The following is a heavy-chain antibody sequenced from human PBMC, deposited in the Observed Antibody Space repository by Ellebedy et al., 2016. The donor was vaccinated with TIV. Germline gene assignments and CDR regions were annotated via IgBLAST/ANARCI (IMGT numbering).Heavy chain of an antibody. CDR3: AREGSTAMVTTYYGMDV. Sequence: SETLSLXXTVSGGSISSYYWSWIRQPPGKGLEWIGYIYYSGSTNYNPSLKSRVTISVDTSKNQFSLKLSSVTAADTAVYYCAREGSTAMVTTYYGMDVWGQGTTVTVSS. D-gene: IGHD5-18*01. CDR1: GGSISSYY. J-gene: IGHJ6*02. V-gene: IGHV4-59*01. CDR2: IYYSGST.